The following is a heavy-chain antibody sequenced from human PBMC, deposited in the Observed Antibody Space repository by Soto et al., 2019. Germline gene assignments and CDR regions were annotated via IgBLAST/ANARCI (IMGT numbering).Heavy chain of an antibody. CDR1: VYTFTSYY. Sequence: XSVKVSCKASVYTFTSYYMHWVRQAPGQGLEWMGIINPSGGSTSYAQKFQGRVTMTRDTSTSTVYMELSSLRSEDTAVYYCARDLGLTYYDFWSGYYGLAYWGQGTLVTVSS. D-gene: IGHD3-3*01. CDR2: INPSGGST. J-gene: IGHJ4*02. CDR3: ARDLGLTYYDFWSGYYGLAY. V-gene: IGHV1-46*01.